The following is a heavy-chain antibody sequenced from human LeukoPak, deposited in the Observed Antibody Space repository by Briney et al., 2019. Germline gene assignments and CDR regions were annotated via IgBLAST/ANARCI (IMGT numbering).Heavy chain of an antibody. J-gene: IGHJ4*02. Sequence: PGGSLRLSCAASGFTFSSYGMYWVRQAPGKGLEWVAFIRYDGSNKYYADSVKGRLTISRDNSKNTLYLQMNSLRAEDTAVYYCAKGMYSSSSPFDYWGQGTLVTVSS. CDR3: AKGMYSSSSPFDY. V-gene: IGHV3-30*02. CDR2: IRYDGSNK. CDR1: GFTFSSYG. D-gene: IGHD6-6*01.